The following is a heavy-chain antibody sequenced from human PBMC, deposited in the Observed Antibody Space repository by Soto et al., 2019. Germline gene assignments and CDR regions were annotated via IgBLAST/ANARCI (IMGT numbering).Heavy chain of an antibody. CDR2: INHLETT. Sequence: SETLSLTCAVSGYSISSGYSWSWIRQTPGKGLEWIGYINHLETTFYNPSFESRLTLSIDRAKNQFSLKLHSMSAADRAVYFCARGGGSDSFDYWGQGILVTVSS. J-gene: IGHJ4*02. D-gene: IGHD1-26*01. CDR1: GYSISSGYS. V-gene: IGHV4-30-2*01. CDR3: ARGGGSDSFDY.